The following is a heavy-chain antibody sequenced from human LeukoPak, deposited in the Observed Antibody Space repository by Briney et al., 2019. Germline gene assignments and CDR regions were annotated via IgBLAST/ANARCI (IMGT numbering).Heavy chain of an antibody. J-gene: IGHJ4*02. V-gene: IGHV3-33*01. D-gene: IGHD3-22*01. CDR2: IWYDGSNK. CDR1: GFTFSSYG. Sequence: GGSLRLSCAASGFTFSSYGMHWVRQAPGKRLEWVAVIWYDGSNKYYADSVKGRFTISRDNSKNTLYLQMNSLRAEDTAVYYCARGGHYDSSGYSPPDYWGQGTLVTVSS. CDR3: ARGGHYDSSGYSPPDY.